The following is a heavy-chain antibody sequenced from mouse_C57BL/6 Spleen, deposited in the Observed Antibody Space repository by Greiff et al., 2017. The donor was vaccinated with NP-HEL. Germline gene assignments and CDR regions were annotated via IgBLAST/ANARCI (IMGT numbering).Heavy chain of an antibody. V-gene: IGHV5-9-1*02. Sequence: EVKLVESGEGLVKPGGSLKLSCAASGFTFSSYAMSWVRQTPEKRLEWVAYISSGGDYIYYADTVKGRFTISRDNARNTLYLQMSSLKSEDTAMYYCTRDPLRTDWYFDVWGTGTTVTVSS. CDR2: ISSGGDYI. CDR3: TRDPLRTDWYFDV. J-gene: IGHJ1*03. CDR1: GFTFSSYA.